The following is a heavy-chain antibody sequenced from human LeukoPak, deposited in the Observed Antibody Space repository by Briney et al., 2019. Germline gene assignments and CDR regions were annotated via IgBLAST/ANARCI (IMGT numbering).Heavy chain of an antibody. CDR1: GGPISSGSYY. Sequence: SQTLSLTCTVSGGPISSGSYYWSWIRQPAGKGLEWIGRIYTSGSTNYNPSLKSRVTISVDTSKNQFSLKLSSVTAADTAVYYCARLSPSQGGSITIFGVAKGFFDYWGQGTLVTVSS. CDR2: IYTSGST. J-gene: IGHJ4*02. D-gene: IGHD3-3*01. V-gene: IGHV4-61*02. CDR3: ARLSPSQGGSITIFGVAKGFFDY.